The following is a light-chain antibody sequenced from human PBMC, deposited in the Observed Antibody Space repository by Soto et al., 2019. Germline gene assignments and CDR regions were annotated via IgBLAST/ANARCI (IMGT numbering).Light chain of an antibody. CDR3: SSYTSSSTRV. Sequence: QSVLTQPASVSGSPGQSITISCTGTSSDVGGYNYVSWYQQHPGKAPKLMIYDVSNRPSGVSNRFSGSKSGNTASLTISGLQAEDEADYYCSSYTSSSTRVFGGGIKLTVL. V-gene: IGLV2-14*01. CDR1: SSDVGGYNY. CDR2: DVS. J-gene: IGLJ2*01.